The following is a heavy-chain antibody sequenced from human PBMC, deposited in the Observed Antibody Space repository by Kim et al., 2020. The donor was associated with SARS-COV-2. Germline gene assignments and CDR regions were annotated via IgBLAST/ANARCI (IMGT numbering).Heavy chain of an antibody. CDR1: GFTFDDYA. V-gene: IGHV3-43*02. J-gene: IGHJ6*02. Sequence: GGSLGLSCAASGFTFDDYAMHWVRQAPGKGLEWVSLISGDGGSTYYADSVKGRFTISRDNSKNSLYLQMNSLRTEDTALYYCAKAMEWLVLSDGMDVWGQGTTVTVSS. D-gene: IGHD6-19*01. CDR2: ISGDGGST. CDR3: AKAMEWLVLSDGMDV.